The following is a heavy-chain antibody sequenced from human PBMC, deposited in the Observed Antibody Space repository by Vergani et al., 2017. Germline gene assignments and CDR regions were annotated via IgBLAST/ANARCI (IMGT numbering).Heavy chain of an antibody. V-gene: IGHV4-59*11. Sequence: QVQLQESGPGLVKSSETLSLTCSVSFDSIRNLYCNWIRQPPGKGLEWIGYMYHSGSTNYNPSLETRVTISGDTSKNQFSLKLNSVTAAGTAVYYCGRVADFYGLGSRLLDLWGQGILVTVSS. J-gene: IGHJ5*02. D-gene: IGHD3-10*01. CDR2: MYHSGST. CDR1: FDSIRNLY. CDR3: GRVADFYGLGSRLLDL.